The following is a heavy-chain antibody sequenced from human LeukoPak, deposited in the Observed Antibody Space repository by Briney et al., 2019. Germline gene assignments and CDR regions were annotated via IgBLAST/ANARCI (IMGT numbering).Heavy chain of an antibody. CDR3: ARGSLGNPFDY. CDR2: ISSSSSTI. CDR1: GFTFSSYS. D-gene: IGHD4-23*01. V-gene: IGHV3-48*04. Sequence: GGSLRLSCAASGFTFSSYSMNWVRQAPGKGLEWVSYISSSSSTIYYADSVKGRFTISRDNAKNSLYLQMNSLRAEDTAVYYCARGSLGNPFDYWGQGTLVTVSS. J-gene: IGHJ4*02.